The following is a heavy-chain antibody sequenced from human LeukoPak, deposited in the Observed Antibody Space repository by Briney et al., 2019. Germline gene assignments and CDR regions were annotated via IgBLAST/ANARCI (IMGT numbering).Heavy chain of an antibody. Sequence: ASVKVSCKASGYTFTDYFMHSLRQSPGQGLECMGWFNPNNGGTNYAQKLQGRVTITRDTSISTVYMELSRLRFDDTAVYYCARASYYYDSSGYPGYYFDYWGQGTLVTVSS. D-gene: IGHD3-22*01. V-gene: IGHV1-2*02. CDR1: GYTFTDYF. J-gene: IGHJ4*02. CDR3: ARASYYYDSSGYPGYYFDY. CDR2: FNPNNGGT.